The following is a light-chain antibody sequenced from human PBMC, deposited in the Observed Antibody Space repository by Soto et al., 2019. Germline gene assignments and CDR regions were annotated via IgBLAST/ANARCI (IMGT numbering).Light chain of an antibody. Sequence: QSVLTQPPSASGSPGQSVTISCTGTSSDVGGYNYVSWYQQYPGKAPKLMIYEVNKRPSGVPDRFSGSKSGNTASLTVSRLQAEDEADYHCSSYAGSILYVFGTGTKVTVL. CDR1: SSDVGGYNY. J-gene: IGLJ1*01. V-gene: IGLV2-8*01. CDR2: EVN. CDR3: SSYAGSILYV.